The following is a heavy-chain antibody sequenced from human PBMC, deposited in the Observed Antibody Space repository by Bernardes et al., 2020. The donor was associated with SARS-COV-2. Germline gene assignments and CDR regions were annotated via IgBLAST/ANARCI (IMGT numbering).Heavy chain of an antibody. D-gene: IGHD6-13*01. CDR3: ARRSASNWSNDY. J-gene: IGHJ4*02. CDR2: IYRGGAT. Sequence: GSLRLSCAASGLTVDTSYMTWVRQAPGKGLEWVSVIYRGGATYYADSVKGRFTISRDNSKNTLYLQMNSLRPEDTALYYCARRSASNWSNDYWGQGTLVTVSS. CDR1: GLTVDTSY. V-gene: IGHV3-66*02.